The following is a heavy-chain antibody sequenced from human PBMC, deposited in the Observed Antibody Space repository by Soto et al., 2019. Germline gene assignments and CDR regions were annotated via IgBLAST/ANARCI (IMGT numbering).Heavy chain of an antibody. CDR1: GFTVSSNY. CDR3: ARWSNKEYCSGGSCYSTAYYYYGMDV. J-gene: IGHJ6*02. V-gene: IGHV3-53*01. Sequence: LRLSCAASGFTVSSNYMSWVRQAPGKGLEWVSVIYSGGSTYYADSVKGRFTISRDNSKNTLYLQMNSLRAEDTAVYYCARWSNKEYCSGGSCYSTAYYYYGMDVWGQGTTVTVSS. CDR2: IYSGGST. D-gene: IGHD2-15*01.